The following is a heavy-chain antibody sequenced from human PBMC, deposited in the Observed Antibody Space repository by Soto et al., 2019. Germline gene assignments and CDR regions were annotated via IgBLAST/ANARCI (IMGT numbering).Heavy chain of an antibody. CDR3: AKGVRQWLVTSDFNY. CDR1: GFTFSDYA. Sequence: VQLVESGGGVVQPGRSLRLSCAASGFTFSDYAMHWVRQAPGKGLEWVAVVSHDGRNTHYADSVKGRFTISTDSSKNTVSLEMTRLRAEDTVVYYCAKGVRQWLVTSDFNYCGQGALVTVSS. D-gene: IGHD6-19*01. J-gene: IGHJ4*02. V-gene: IGHV3-30*18. CDR2: VSHDGRNT.